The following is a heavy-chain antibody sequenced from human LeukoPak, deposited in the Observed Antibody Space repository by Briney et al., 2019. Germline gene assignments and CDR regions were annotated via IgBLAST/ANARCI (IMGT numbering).Heavy chain of an antibody. CDR1: GYTFTSYY. Sequence: ASVKVSCKASGYTFTSYYMHWARQAPGQGLEWMGIINPSGGSTSYAQKFQGRVTMTRDTSTSTVYMELSSLRSEDTAVYYCARASGSVYYGMDVWGQGTTVTVSS. V-gene: IGHV1-46*01. J-gene: IGHJ6*02. CDR3: ARASGSVYYGMDV. CDR2: INPSGGST. D-gene: IGHD3-10*01.